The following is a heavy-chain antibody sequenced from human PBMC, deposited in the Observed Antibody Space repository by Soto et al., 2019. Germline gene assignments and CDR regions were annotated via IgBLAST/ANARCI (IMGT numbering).Heavy chain of an antibody. D-gene: IGHD1-26*01. V-gene: IGHV5-10-1*01. CDR2: IDPSDSYT. J-gene: IGHJ6*02. CDR1: GXSFTSYW. Sequence: GESLKISCKGSGXSFTSYWIRWVRQLPGKGHEWMGRIDPSDSYTNYSPSLQGHITISRDNSKNTLYLQMNSLRAEDTAVYYCAKDPSWYSGSPPVYYYYGMDVWGQGTTVTVSS. CDR3: AKDPSWYSGSPPVYYYYGMDV.